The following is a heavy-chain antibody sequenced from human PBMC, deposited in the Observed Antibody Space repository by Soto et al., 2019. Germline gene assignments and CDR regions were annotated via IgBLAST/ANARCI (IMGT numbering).Heavy chain of an antibody. CDR1: GFTFSSYA. J-gene: IGHJ4*02. CDR3: ARETAPDSSATPGY. V-gene: IGHV3-30-3*01. D-gene: IGHD3-22*01. Sequence: GGSLRLSCAASGFTFSSYAMHWVRQAPGKGLEWVAVISYDGSNKYYADSVKGRFTISRDNSKNTLYLQMNSLRAEDTAVYYCARETAPDSSATPGYWGQGTLVTVSS. CDR2: ISYDGSNK.